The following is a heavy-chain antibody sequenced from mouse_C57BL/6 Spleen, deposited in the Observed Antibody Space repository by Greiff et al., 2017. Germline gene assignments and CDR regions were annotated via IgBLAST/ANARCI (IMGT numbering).Heavy chain of an antibody. CDR2: IDPSDSYT. J-gene: IGHJ2*01. V-gene: IGHV1-59*01. D-gene: IGHD2-2*01. CDR1: GYTFTSYW. Sequence: VQLQQPGAELVRPGASVKLSCKASGYTFTSYWMHWVKQRPGQGLEWIGVIDPSDSYTNYNQKLKGKATVTVDTSSSTAYMQLSSLTSEDSAVYDCARRGYGYDGDYWGQGTTLTVSS. CDR3: ARRGYGYDGDY.